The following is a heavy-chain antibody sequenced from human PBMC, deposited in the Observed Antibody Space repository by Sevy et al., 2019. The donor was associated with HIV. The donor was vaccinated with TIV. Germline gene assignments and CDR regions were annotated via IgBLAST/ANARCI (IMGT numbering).Heavy chain of an antibody. CDR1: GFTFSSYV. V-gene: IGHV3-23*01. CDR2: ISGSGGST. D-gene: IGHD3-22*01. CDR3: AKEYSSGYS. J-gene: IGHJ5*02. Sequence: AGSLRLSCAASGFTFSSYVLSWVRQAPGKGLEWVSTISGSGGSTYYADSVKGRFSISRDNSKNTMYLEMNSLRAEDTAVYYCAKEYSSGYSWGQGTLVTVSS.